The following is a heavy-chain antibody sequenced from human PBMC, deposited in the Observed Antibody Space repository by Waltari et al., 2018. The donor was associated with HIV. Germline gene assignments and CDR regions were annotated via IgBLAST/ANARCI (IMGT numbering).Heavy chain of an antibody. CDR2: LDTSGST. J-gene: IGHJ5*02. CDR3: ARGVVGGYDLGNNWFDP. Sequence: QLQESGPGLVKPSQTLSLTCPVSGGSLSRGSYHWSWIRQPAGKGLEWIGRLDTSGSTDYNPSLKSRATISGDTSKNQFSLKLSSVTAADTAVYYCARGVVGGYDLGNNWFDPWGQGTLVTVSS. D-gene: IGHD5-12*01. V-gene: IGHV4-61*02. CDR1: GGSLSRGSYH.